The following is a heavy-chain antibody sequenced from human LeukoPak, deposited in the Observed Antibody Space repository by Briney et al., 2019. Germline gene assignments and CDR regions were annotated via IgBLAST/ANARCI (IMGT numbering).Heavy chain of an antibody. CDR2: ISGSGGST. Sequence: GGSLRLSCAASRFTFSNYAMSCVRQAPGKGLEWVSTISGSGGSTYYADSVKGRFTISRDNSKNTPYLQMNSLRAEDTAVYYCAKDRESSIVGAIWPIDYWGQGTLVTVSS. J-gene: IGHJ4*02. V-gene: IGHV3-23*01. D-gene: IGHD1-26*01. CDR3: AKDRESSIVGAIWPIDY. CDR1: RFTFSNYA.